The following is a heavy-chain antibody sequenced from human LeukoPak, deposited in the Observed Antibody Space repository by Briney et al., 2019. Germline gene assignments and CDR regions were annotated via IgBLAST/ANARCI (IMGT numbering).Heavy chain of an antibody. CDR2: INHSGST. J-gene: IGHJ3*02. CDR3: ARGPLTYYYGSGSPRVFDI. V-gene: IGHV4-34*01. CDR1: GGSFSGYY. Sequence: RASETLSLTCAVYGGSFSGYYWSWIRQPPGKGLEWIGEINHSGSTNYNPSLKSRVTISVDTSKNQFSLKLSSVTAADTAVYYCARGPLTYYYGSGSPRVFDIWGQGTMATVSS. D-gene: IGHD3-10*01.